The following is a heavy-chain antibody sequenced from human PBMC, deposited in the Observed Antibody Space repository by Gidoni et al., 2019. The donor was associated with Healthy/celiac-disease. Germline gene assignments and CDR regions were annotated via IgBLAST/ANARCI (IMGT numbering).Heavy chain of an antibody. CDR3: TSLVVVPAAIPLYYGMDV. J-gene: IGHJ6*02. CDR2: IRSKAYGGTT. D-gene: IGHD2-2*01. Sequence: VQLVESGGGLVQPGRSLRLSCTASGFTFGAYAMSWVRQAPGKGLEWVGFIRSKAYGGTTEYAASVKGRFTISRYDSKSIAYLQMNSLKTEDTAVYYCTSLVVVPAAIPLYYGMDVWGQGTTVTVSS. CDR1: GFTFGAYA. V-gene: IGHV3-49*04.